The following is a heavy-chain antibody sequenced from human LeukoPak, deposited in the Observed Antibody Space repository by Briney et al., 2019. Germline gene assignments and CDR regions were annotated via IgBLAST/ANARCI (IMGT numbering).Heavy chain of an antibody. CDR1: GYTFTSYG. J-gene: IGHJ4*02. CDR2: ISAYNGNT. CDR3: ASLNHDYGNFDY. Sequence: ASVKVSCKASGYTFTSYGISWVRQAPGQGLEWMGWISAYNGNTNYAQKFQGRVTMTRDTSISTAYMELSRLRSDDTAVYYCASLNHDYGNFDYWGQGTLVTVSS. V-gene: IGHV1-18*01. D-gene: IGHD4-17*01.